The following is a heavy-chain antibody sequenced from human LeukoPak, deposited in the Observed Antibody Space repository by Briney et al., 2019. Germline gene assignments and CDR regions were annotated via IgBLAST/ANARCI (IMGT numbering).Heavy chain of an antibody. CDR2: IYYSGST. CDR1: GGSISSGDYC. Sequence: PSQTLSLTCTVSGGSISSGDYCWSWIRQPLGKGLEWIGYIYYSGSTYYNPSLKSRVTISVDTSKNQFSLKLSSVTAADTAVYYCAGESDYYDSSGYYLNWGQGTLVTVSS. CDR3: AGESDYYDSSGYYLN. V-gene: IGHV4-30-4*01. D-gene: IGHD3-22*01. J-gene: IGHJ4*02.